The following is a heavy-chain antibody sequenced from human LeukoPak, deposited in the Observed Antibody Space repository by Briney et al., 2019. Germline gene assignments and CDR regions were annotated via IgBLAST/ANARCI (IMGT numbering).Heavy chain of an antibody. CDR2: IKQDGSEK. V-gene: IGHV3-7*03. Sequence: GGSLRLSCAASRFSFSTYWMSWVSQAPGKGLEWVANIKQDGSEKYYVDSVKGRFTISRDNTKNSLYLQMNSLRAEDTAVYYCAVNRWGVVAGSDYWGQGSLVTVSS. CDR1: RFSFSTYW. D-gene: IGHD3-16*01. J-gene: IGHJ4*02. CDR3: AVNRWGVVAGSDY.